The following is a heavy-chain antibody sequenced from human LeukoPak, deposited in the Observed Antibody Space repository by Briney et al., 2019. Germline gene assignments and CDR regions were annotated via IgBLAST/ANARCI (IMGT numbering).Heavy chain of an antibody. CDR3: ARVRYRLAETYIDY. CDR1: GYTFTSYG. V-gene: IGHV1-18*01. Sequence: ASVKVSCKASGYTFTSYGISWVRQAPGQGLEWMGWISADNGDTNYAQKFQGRVTMTRDTSISTAYMELSRLRSDDTAAYYCARVRYRLAETYIDYWGQGTLVTVSS. D-gene: IGHD3-16*01. J-gene: IGHJ4*02. CDR2: ISADNGDT.